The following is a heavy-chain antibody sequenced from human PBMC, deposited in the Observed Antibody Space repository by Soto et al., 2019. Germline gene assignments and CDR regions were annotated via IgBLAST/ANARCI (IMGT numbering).Heavy chain of an antibody. V-gene: IGHV4-4*07. Sequence: PSETLSFTCIASGGTISNYYCNWIRQPAGKGLEWIGRIDTSASTNYNHSLKRRVTMSVDTSKQEFSLKLSSVTGADTAPYYCARGGHDFWIGPFDCWGRGSLVTFSS. J-gene: IGHJ4*02. CDR1: GGTISNYY. CDR3: ARGGHDFWIGPFDC. CDR2: IDTSAST. D-gene: IGHD3-3*01.